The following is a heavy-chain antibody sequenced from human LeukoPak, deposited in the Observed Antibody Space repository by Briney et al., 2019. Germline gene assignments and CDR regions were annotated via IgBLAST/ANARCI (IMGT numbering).Heavy chain of an antibody. J-gene: IGHJ6*02. D-gene: IGHD3-16*01. CDR2: ISAYNGNT. Sequence: ASVKVSCKASGYTFTSYDINWVRQATGQGLEWMGWISAYNGNTNYAQKLQGRVTMTTDTSTSTAYMELRSLRSDDTAVYYCARVGSPYDSSDVWGQGTTVTVSS. CDR1: GYTFTSYD. CDR3: ARVGSPYDSSDV. V-gene: IGHV1-18*01.